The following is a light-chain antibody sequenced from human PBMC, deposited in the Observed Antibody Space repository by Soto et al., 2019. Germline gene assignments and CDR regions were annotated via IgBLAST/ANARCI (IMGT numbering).Light chain of an antibody. CDR2: AAS. V-gene: IGKV1-39*01. CDR1: QSISSY. CDR3: QQSYSTPRT. Sequence: EIQMTQSPSSLSASVGHRVTITCRASQSISSYLNWYQQKPGKAPKLLIYAASSLQSGVPSRFSGSGSGTDFTLTISSLQPEDFATYYCQQSYSTPRTFGQGTKVDIK. J-gene: IGKJ1*01.